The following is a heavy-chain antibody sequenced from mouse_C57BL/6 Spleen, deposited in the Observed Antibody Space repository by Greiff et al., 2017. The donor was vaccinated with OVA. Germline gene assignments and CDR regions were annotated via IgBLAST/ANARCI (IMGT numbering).Heavy chain of an antibody. D-gene: IGHD2-2*01. J-gene: IGHJ2*01. Sequence: VQLQQPGAELVKPGASVKLSCKASGYTFTSYWMQWVQQRPGQGLEWIGEIDPSDSYTNYNQKFKGKATLTVDTSSSTAYMQLSSLTSEDSAVYYCAREHYGYDGYWGQGTTLTVSS. CDR3: AREHYGYDGY. V-gene: IGHV1-50*01. CDR2: IDPSDSYT. CDR1: GYTFTSYW.